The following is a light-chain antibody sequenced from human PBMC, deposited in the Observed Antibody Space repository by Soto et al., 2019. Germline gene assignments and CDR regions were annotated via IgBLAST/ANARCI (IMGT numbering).Light chain of an antibody. Sequence: QSALTQPASVSGSPGQSINISCTGTSSDVGGYNYVSWYQQHPGKAPKLMIYDVSNRPSGVSNRFSGSKSGNTASLTISGLQAEYEADYYCSSYTSSSTPLYVFGTGTKVTVL. V-gene: IGLV2-14*01. CDR2: DVS. CDR1: SSDVGGYNY. CDR3: SSYTSSSTPLYV. J-gene: IGLJ1*01.